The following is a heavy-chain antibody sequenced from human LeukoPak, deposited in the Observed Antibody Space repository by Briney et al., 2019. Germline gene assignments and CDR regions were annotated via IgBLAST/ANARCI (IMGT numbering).Heavy chain of an antibody. V-gene: IGHV5-51*01. CDR3: ARHIGSSSWYDGGTFDY. D-gene: IGHD6-13*01. CDR1: GYSFTSYW. J-gene: IGHJ4*02. CDR2: IYPGDSDT. Sequence: LGESLKISCKGSGYSFTSYWIGWVRQMPGKGLEWMGIIYPGDSDTRYSPSFQGQVTISADKSISTAYLQWSSLKASDTAMYYCARHIGSSSWYDGGTFDYWGQGTLVTVSS.